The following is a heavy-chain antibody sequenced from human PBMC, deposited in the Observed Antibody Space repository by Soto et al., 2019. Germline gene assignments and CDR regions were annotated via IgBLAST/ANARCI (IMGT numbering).Heavy chain of an antibody. CDR3: ERGGLAGGPDTWEEDYYYGMDV. V-gene: IGHV3-13*01. CDR2: IGTAGDT. D-gene: IGHD1-26*01. Sequence: GGSLRLSCAASGFTFSSYDMHWVRQATGKGLEWVSAIGTAGDTYYPGSVKGRFTISRENAKNSLYLQMNSLRAEDTAVYYCERGGLAGGPDTWEEDYYYGMDVWGQGTTVTVSS. J-gene: IGHJ6*02. CDR1: GFTFSSYD.